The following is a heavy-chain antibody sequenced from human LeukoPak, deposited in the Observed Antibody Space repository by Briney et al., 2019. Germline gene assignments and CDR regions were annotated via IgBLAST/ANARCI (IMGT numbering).Heavy chain of an antibody. CDR1: GGSISSYY. CDR3: ARAGSYGLGFFDY. D-gene: IGHD1-26*01. V-gene: IGHV4-59*01. CDR2: IYYSGST. J-gene: IGHJ4*02. Sequence: KPSETLSLTCTVSGGSISSYYWSWIRQPPGKGLGWIGYIYYSGSTNYNPSLKSRVTISVDTSKNQFSLKLSSVTAADTAVYYCARAGSYGLGFFDYWGQGTLVAVSS.